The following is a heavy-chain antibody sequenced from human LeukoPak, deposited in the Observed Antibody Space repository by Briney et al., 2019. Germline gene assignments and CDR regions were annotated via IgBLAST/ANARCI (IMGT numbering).Heavy chain of an antibody. V-gene: IGHV1-2*02. CDR1: GYTFTGYY. D-gene: IGHD2/OR15-2a*01. J-gene: IGHJ5*02. CDR3: ARPLGSLKEYWWFDP. Sequence: ASVKVSCKASGYTFTGYYMHWVRQAPGQGLEWMGWINPNSGGTNYAQKFQGRVTMTRDTSSTTVYMDLTRLRSDDTAVYFCARPLGSLKEYWWFDPWGQGTLVTVSS. CDR2: INPNSGGT.